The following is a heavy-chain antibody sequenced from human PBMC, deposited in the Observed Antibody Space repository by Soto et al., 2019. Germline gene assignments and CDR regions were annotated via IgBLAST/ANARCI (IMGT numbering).Heavy chain of an antibody. CDR2: IIPIFATA. CDR3: AQCLLGVNYYYGMYV. CDR1: GGTFSSYA. V-gene: IGHV1-69*12. D-gene: IGHD3-16*01. J-gene: IGHJ6*02. Sequence: QVQLVQSGAEVKKPGSSVKVSCKASGGTFSSYAINWVRQAPGKGLEWMGGIIPIFATADYAQKLQGRVTITADESTSTAYMELSSVRSEDTAVYYCAQCLLGVNYYYGMYVWGQGTRVTVSS.